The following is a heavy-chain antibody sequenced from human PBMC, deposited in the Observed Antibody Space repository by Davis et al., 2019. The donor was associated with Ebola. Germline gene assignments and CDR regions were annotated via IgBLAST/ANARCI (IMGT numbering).Heavy chain of an antibody. Sequence: SETLSFTCAVYGESLTDYYWSWIRQPPEKGLEWMGEINHIGRTNYNPSLKSRVTMSVDTSKNHFSLNLTSVTAADTAIYYCARRAFWSGKRDTNWFDPWGQGNLVTVSS. V-gene: IGHV4-34*01. J-gene: IGHJ5*02. CDR3: ARRAFWSGKRDTNWFDP. CDR1: GESLTDYY. D-gene: IGHD3-3*01. CDR2: INHIGRT.